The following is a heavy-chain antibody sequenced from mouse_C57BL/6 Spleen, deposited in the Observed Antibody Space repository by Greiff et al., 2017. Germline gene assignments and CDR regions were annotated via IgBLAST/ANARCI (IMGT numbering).Heavy chain of an antibody. CDR1: GYTFTSYG. J-gene: IGHJ2*01. D-gene: IGHD3-2*02. CDR2: IYPRSGNT. CDR3: ANRQLTYFDY. Sequence: VHLVESGAELARPGASVKLSCKASGYTFTSYGISWVKQRTGQGLEWIGEIYPRSGNTYYNEKFKGKATLTADKSSSTAYMELRSLTSEDSAVYFCANRQLTYFDYWGQGTTLTVSS. V-gene: IGHV1-81*01.